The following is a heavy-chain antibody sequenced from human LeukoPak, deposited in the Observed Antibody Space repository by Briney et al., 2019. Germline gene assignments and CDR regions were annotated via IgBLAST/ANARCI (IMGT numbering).Heavy chain of an antibody. J-gene: IGHJ4*02. V-gene: IGHV4-30-4*01. CDR3: ARVRGYYGTTDY. D-gene: IGHD3-10*01. CDR2: IYYSGST. Sequence: PSETLSLTCTVSGGSISSGDYYWSWIRQPPGKGLEWIGYIYYSGSTYYNPSLKSRVTISVDTSKNQFSLNLSSVTAADTAVYYCARVRGYYGTTDYWGQGTLVTVSS. CDR1: GGSISSGDYY.